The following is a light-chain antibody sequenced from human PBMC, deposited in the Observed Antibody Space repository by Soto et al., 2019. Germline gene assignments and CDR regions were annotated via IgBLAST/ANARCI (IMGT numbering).Light chain of an antibody. CDR2: DDN. Sequence: NFMLTQPHSVSESPGKTVTISCTRSSGSIASKYVQWYQQRPGSAPTTVIYDDNQRPSGVPDRFSGSIDSSSNSASLTISGLKTEDEADYYCQSYDSSNHVVFGGGTKLTVL. CDR1: SGSIASKY. V-gene: IGLV6-57*04. J-gene: IGLJ2*01. CDR3: QSYDSSNHVV.